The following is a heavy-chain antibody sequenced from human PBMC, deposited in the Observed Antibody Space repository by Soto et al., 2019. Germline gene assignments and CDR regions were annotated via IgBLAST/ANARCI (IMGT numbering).Heavy chain of an antibody. CDR1: GFTLDDYA. D-gene: IGHD2-8*01. Sequence: SLRLSCAASGFTLDDYAMHWVRQAPGKGLEWVSGISLNSGSIGYADSVKGRFTISRDNAKNSLYLQMNSLRAEDTALYYCAKDQCSDGHYFEYWVHCSLVT. CDR3: AKDQCSDGHYFEY. V-gene: IGHV3-9*01. J-gene: IGHJ4*01. CDR2: ISLNSGSI.